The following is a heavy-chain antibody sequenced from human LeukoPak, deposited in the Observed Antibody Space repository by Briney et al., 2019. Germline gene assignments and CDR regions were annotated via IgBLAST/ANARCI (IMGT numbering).Heavy chain of an antibody. J-gene: IGHJ5*02. Sequence: SETLSLTCTVSGGSVSSGSYYWSWIRQPPGKALEWIGYIYYSGSTYYNPSLKSRVTISVDTSKNQFSLKLSSVTAADTAVYYCARWGYNSSSSVNWFDPWGQGTLVTVSS. V-gene: IGHV4-61*01. D-gene: IGHD6-6*01. CDR2: IYYSGST. CDR1: GGSVSSGSYY. CDR3: ARWGYNSSSSVNWFDP.